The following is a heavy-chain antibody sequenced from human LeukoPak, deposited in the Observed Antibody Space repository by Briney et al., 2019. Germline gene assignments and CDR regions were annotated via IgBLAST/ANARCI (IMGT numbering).Heavy chain of an antibody. CDR2: IYSGGST. J-gene: IGHJ6*03. D-gene: IGHD3-10*01. V-gene: IGHV3-66*01. CDR1: GFTVSSNY. Sequence: PGGSLRLSCAASGFTVSSNYMSWVRQAPGKGLEWVSVIYSGGSTYYADSVKGRFTISRDNSKNTLYLQMNSLRAEDTAVYYCAGVGSAPTSKSDYYYYYMDVWGKGTTVTISS. CDR3: AGVGSAPTSKSDYYYYYMDV.